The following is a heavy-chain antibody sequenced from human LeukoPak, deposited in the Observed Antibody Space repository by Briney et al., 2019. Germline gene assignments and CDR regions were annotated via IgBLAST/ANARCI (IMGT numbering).Heavy chain of an antibody. D-gene: IGHD3-22*01. V-gene: IGHV3-30*03. CDR2: ISYDGSNK. J-gene: IGHJ4*02. Sequence: GGSLRLSCAASGFTFSSYGMHWVRQAPGKGLEWVAVISYDGSNKYYADSVKGRFTISRDNSKNTLYLQMNSLRAEDTAVYYCATTPGYYYDSSGLYYFDYWGQGTLVTVSS. CDR3: ATTPGYYYDSSGLYYFDY. CDR1: GFTFSSYG.